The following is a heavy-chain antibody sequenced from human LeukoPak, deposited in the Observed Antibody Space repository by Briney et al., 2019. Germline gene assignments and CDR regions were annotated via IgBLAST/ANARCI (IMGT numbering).Heavy chain of an antibody. V-gene: IGHV3-30*04. J-gene: IGHJ4*02. CDR1: GFPLTIYA. CDR3: ARDGYCSGGRCYLDY. Sequence: GRPLRLSRALSGFPLTIYAMHGVRQAPDKRVEWGADISYDGSNKYYAPPVKGRFTISRDNSKTTLYLQMNSLRAEHTAVYYCARDGYCSGGRCYLDYGAREPLVTVSS. D-gene: IGHD2-15*01. CDR2: ISYDGSNK.